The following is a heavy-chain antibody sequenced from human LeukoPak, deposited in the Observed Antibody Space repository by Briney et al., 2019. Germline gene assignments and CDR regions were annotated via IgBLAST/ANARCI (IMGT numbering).Heavy chain of an antibody. CDR3: ARINYYDGSGFYRDY. J-gene: IGHJ4*02. V-gene: IGHV3-53*01. D-gene: IGHD3-22*01. CDR2: IYSGGKT. CDR1: GFTVSDYY. Sequence: GGTLRLSCAVSGFTVSDYYMSWVRQAPGKGLEWVSVIYSGGKTYYADSVKGRFAISRDDSKNTLHLQMNSLRAEGTAMYYCARINYYDGSGFYRDYWGQGTLVTVSS.